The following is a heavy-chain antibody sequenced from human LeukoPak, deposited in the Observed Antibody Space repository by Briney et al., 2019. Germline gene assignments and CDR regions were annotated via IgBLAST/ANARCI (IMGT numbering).Heavy chain of an antibody. CDR1: GFTFGDYA. V-gene: IGHV3-49*04. CDR2: IRSRAYGETT. J-gene: IGHJ4*02. CDR3: TRPDCYGGACQSFVAYY. D-gene: IGHD2-21*02. Sequence: PGRSLRLSCSSSGFTFGDYAMGWVRQAPGKGLEWLGFIRSRAYGETTEYASSVKGTFTLSRDDSKSIAYLQMNSLKIEDTAVYYCTRPDCYGGACQSFVAYYWGQGTLVTVSS.